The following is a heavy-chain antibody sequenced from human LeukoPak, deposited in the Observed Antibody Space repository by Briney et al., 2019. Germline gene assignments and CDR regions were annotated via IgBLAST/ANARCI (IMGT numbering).Heavy chain of an antibody. J-gene: IGHJ3*02. Sequence: PSETLSLTCAVYGGSFSGYYWSWIRQPAGKGLEWIGRIYTSGSTNYNPSLKSRVTMSVGTSKNQFSLKLSSVTAADTAVYYCARAAIVVVPAAMALDAFDIWGQGTMVTVSS. CDR1: GGSFSGYY. CDR2: IYTSGST. V-gene: IGHV4-59*10. CDR3: ARAAIVVVPAAMALDAFDI. D-gene: IGHD2-2*01.